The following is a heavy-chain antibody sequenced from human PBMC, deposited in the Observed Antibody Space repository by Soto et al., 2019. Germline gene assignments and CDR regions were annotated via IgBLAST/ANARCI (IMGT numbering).Heavy chain of an antibody. CDR1: GFTVSSNY. V-gene: IGHV3-66*01. CDR2: IYSGGST. J-gene: IGHJ4*02. D-gene: IGHD4-17*01. CDR3: ARDPSTTTVTPGGAFDY. Sequence: GGSLRLSCAASGFTVSSNYMSWVRQAPGKGLEWVSVIYSGGSTYYAESVKGRFTISRDNSKNTLYLQMNSLRAEDTAVYYCARDPSTTTVTPGGAFDYWGQGTLVTVSS.